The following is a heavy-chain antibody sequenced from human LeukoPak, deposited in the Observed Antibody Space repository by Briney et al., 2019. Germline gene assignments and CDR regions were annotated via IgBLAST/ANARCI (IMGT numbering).Heavy chain of an antibody. CDR1: GYTFTSYG. Sequence: GASVKVSCKASGYTFTSYGISWVRQAPGQGLEWMGGIIPIFGTANYAQKFQGRVTITADESTSTAYMELSSLRSEDTAVYYCARSSNVYSSSWYRYFQHWGQGTLVTVSS. V-gene: IGHV1-69*13. CDR2: IIPIFGTA. D-gene: IGHD6-13*01. CDR3: ARSSNVYSSSWYRYFQH. J-gene: IGHJ1*01.